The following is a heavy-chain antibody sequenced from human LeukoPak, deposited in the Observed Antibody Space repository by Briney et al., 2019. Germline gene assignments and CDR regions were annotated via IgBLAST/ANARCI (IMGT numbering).Heavy chain of an antibody. D-gene: IGHD3-22*01. J-gene: IGHJ4*02. CDR3: AKGESSGFLDY. V-gene: IGHV3-30*18. CDR1: GFTFSSYG. Sequence: GGSLRLSCAASGFTFSSYGMHWVRQAPGKGLEWVAVISYDGSNKYYADSVKGRFTISRDNSKNTLYLQMNSLRAEDTAVYYCAKGESSGFLDYRGQGTLVTVSS. CDR2: ISYDGSNK.